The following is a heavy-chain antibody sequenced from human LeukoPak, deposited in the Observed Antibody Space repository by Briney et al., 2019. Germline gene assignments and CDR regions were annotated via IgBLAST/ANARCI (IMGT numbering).Heavy chain of an antibody. Sequence: SETLSLTCAVYGGSFSGYFWTWIRQPPGKGLEWIGEIDHSGSTNYNPSLKSRVTISVDTSKNQFSLKLSSVTAADTAVYYCARVPPLEVNVWGQGTTVTVSS. CDR3: ARVPPLEVNV. J-gene: IGHJ6*02. V-gene: IGHV4-34*01. CDR1: GGSFSGYF. CDR2: IDHSGST.